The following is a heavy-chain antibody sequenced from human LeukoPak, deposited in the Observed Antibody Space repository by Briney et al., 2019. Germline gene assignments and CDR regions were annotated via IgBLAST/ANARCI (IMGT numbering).Heavy chain of an antibody. CDR3: ARGHYDFWSGYYRVYYFDY. D-gene: IGHD3-3*01. CDR2: IYYSGST. V-gene: IGHV4-30-4*01. CDR1: GGSISSGDYY. J-gene: IGHJ4*02. Sequence: SQTLSLTCTVSGGSISSGDYYWSWIRQPPGKGLEWIGYIYYSGSTYYNPSLKSRVTISVDTSKNQFSLKLSSVTAADTAVYYCARGHYDFWSGYYRVYYFDYWGQGTLVTVSS.